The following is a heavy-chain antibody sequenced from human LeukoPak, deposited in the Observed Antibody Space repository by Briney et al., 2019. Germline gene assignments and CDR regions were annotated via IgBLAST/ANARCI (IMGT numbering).Heavy chain of an antibody. V-gene: IGHV3-20*04. CDR3: ARGLGVRGEGFDY. D-gene: IGHD3-10*01. Sequence: GGSLRLSCAASGFTFSSYAMSWVRQAPGKGLEWVSGSNWNGGSTGYADSVKGRFTISRDNAKNSLYLQMNSLRAEDTALYYCARGLGVRGEGFDYWGQGTLVTVSS. CDR2: SNWNGGST. J-gene: IGHJ4*02. CDR1: GFTFSSYA.